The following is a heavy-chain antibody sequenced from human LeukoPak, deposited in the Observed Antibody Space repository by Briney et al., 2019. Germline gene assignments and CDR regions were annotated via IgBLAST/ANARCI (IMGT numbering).Heavy chain of an antibody. V-gene: IGHV5-51*01. Sequence: GESLKISCKASGYSFTTYWIGWVRQMPGKGPEWMGIVQPGDSNTKYSPSFQGQVTISADKSINTAYLQWTSLKASDTAIYYCARQSSSWHNFDPWGQGTLVTVSS. D-gene: IGHD1/OR15-1a*01. CDR1: GYSFTTYW. CDR3: ARQSSSWHNFDP. J-gene: IGHJ5*02. CDR2: VQPGDSNT.